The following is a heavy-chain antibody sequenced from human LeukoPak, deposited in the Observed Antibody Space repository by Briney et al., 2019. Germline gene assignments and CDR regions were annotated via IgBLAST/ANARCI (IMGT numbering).Heavy chain of an antibody. V-gene: IGHV3-7*01. CDR1: GFTFNRSW. J-gene: IGHJ4*02. Sequence: GGSLRLSCAASGFTFNRSWMNWVRQAPGKGLEWVANLDPSGSQKRYVDSVKGRFIISKDNPGASLYLDMYSLRADDTAIYYCAIWTSGNYWGQGTLVTVSS. D-gene: IGHD1-1*01. CDR3: AIWTSGNY. CDR2: LDPSGSQK.